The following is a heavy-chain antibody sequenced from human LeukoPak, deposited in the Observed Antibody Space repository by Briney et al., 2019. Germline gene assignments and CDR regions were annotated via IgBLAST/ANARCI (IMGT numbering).Heavy chain of an antibody. CDR2: IYYSGST. Sequence: PSQTLSLTCTVSGGSISSGGYYWSWIRQHPGKGLEWIGYIYYSGSTYYNPSLKSRVTISVDTSKNQFSLKLSSVTAADTAVYYCAKVATFGVVEYYFDYWGRGTLVTVSS. D-gene: IGHD3-3*01. J-gene: IGHJ4*02. CDR3: AKVATFGVVEYYFDY. CDR1: GGSISSGGYY. V-gene: IGHV4-31*03.